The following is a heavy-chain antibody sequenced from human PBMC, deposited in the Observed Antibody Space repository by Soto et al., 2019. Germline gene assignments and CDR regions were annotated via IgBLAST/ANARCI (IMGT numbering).Heavy chain of an antibody. D-gene: IGHD3-16*02. CDR2: INHSGST. J-gene: IGHJ5*02. CDR1: GGSFSGYY. V-gene: IGHV4-34*01. Sequence: SETLSLTCAVYGGSFSGYYWSWIRQPPGKGLEWIGEINHSGSTNYNPSLKSRVTISVDTSKNQFSLKLSSVTAADTAVYYCARGIIWGSYRSRFDPWGQGTLVTVSS. CDR3: ARGIIWGSYRSRFDP.